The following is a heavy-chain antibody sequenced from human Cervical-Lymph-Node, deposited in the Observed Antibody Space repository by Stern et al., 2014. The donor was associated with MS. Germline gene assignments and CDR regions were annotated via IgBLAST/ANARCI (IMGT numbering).Heavy chain of an antibody. CDR1: GAAISGGNYY. CDR2: ISTSGIT. D-gene: IGHD3-3*01. J-gene: IGHJ6*02. V-gene: IGHV4-61*02. Sequence: QVQLQESGPGLVKPSQTLSLTCTVSGAAISGGNYYWSWIRQSAGKGLEWIGRISTSGITTYTPSLKSRVSISIATSKTHFSLGLTSVTAADTAVYFCARLFYYDFWSGSYPYGMDVWGQGATVIVSS. CDR3: ARLFYYDFWSGSYPYGMDV.